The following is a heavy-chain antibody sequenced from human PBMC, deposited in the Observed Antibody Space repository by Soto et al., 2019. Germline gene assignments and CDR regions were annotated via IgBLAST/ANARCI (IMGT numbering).Heavy chain of an antibody. CDR1: GFTFSSYA. CDR3: ANSGIQLWFDGMDV. CDR2: ISGSGGST. Sequence: PGGSLRLSCAASGFTFSSYAMSWVRQAPGKGLEWVSAISGSGGSTYYADSVKGRFTISRDNSKNTLYLQMNSLRAEDTAVYYCANSGIQLWFDGMDVWGQGTTVTVSS. J-gene: IGHJ6*02. D-gene: IGHD5-18*01. V-gene: IGHV3-23*01.